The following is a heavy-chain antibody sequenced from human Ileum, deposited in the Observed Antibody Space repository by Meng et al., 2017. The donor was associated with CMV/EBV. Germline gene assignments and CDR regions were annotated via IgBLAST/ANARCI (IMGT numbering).Heavy chain of an antibody. V-gene: IGHV3-74*01. D-gene: IGHD3-3*01. CDR1: GFTFSDYW. CDR3: ARVATLSTIPWFDP. CDR2: IGYDGSSA. J-gene: IGHJ5*02. Sequence: GGSLRLSCAASGFTFSDYWMHWVRQAPGKGLVWVSRIGYDGSSATYADSVKGRFTISRDNAKNTLYLQMNSLTAEDTAVYYCARVATLSTIPWFDPWGQGTLVTVSS.